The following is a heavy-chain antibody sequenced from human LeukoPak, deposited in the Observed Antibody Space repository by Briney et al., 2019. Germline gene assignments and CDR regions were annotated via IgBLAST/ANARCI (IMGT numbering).Heavy chain of an antibody. V-gene: IGHV3-43D*03. Sequence: GSLRLSCAASGFTFDDYAMHWVRQAPGKGLEWVALIIWDGSSTHYADSVKGRFTISRDNTKNSLDLQMNSLRLEDTALYYCAKDRNVAVAGAAGIDYWGQGTLVTVSS. J-gene: IGHJ4*02. D-gene: IGHD6-19*01. CDR3: AKDRNVAVAGAAGIDY. CDR2: IIWDGSST. CDR1: GFTFDDYA.